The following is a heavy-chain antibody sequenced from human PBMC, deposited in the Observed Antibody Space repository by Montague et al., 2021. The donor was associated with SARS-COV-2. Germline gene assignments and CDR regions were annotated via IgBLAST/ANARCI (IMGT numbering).Heavy chain of an antibody. CDR2: IYWDEDK. D-gene: IGHD3-16*02. Sequence: PALVKPTQTLTLTCTVSGFSLTSRGEGVGWIRQPPGKALEWLALIYWDEDKRYSPSLKNRLVVTTDSAKNQVVLTVINMDPADTGTYYCAHISKLARVRWFEPWGQGTLVTVSS. CDR1: GFSLTSRGEG. CDR3: AHISKLARVRWFEP. V-gene: IGHV2-5*02. J-gene: IGHJ5*02.